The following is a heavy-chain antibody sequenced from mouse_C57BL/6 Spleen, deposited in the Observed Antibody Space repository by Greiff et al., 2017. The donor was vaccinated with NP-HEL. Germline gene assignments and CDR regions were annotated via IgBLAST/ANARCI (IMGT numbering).Heavy chain of an antibody. CDR1: GYTFTSYT. CDR2: INPSSGYT. J-gene: IGHJ2*01. V-gene: IGHV1-4*01. CDR3: ARSQLRSFFDY. D-gene: IGHD3-2*02. Sequence: VQLQQSGAELARPGASVKMSCKASGYTFTSYTMHWVKQRPGQGLEWIGYINPSSGYTKYNQKFKDKATLTADKSSSTAYMQLSSLTSEDSAVYYCARSQLRSFFDYWGQGTTLTVSS.